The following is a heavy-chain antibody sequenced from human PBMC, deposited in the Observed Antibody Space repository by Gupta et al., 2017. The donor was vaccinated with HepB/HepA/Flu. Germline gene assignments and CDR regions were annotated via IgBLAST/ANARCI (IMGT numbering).Heavy chain of an antibody. D-gene: IGHD1-20*01. V-gene: IGHV3-15*01. CDR1: GFIFRNAL. CDR2: IKSNTDGGTA. Sequence: EVQLVESGGGLVEPGGSLRLSCVVSGFIFRNALMHWVRQTPGKGLEWVGRIKSNTDGGTADYAAPVKGRFTISRDDSKSTLYLHMNGLKTEDTAVYYCSMRITAVFKQGYWGQGTLGSVSS. J-gene: IGHJ4*02. CDR3: SMRITAVFKQGY.